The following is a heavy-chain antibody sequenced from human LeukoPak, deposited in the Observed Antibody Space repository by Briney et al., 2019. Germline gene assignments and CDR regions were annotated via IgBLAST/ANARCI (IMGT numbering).Heavy chain of an antibody. CDR2: INHSGST. Sequence: SSETLSLTCAVYGGSFSGYYWSWIRQPPGKGLEWIGEINHSGSTKYNPSLKSRVTISEDTSKNQFSLKLSSVTAADTAVYYCARETIITMVRGVINYYYYYMDVWGKGTTVTVSS. V-gene: IGHV4-34*01. D-gene: IGHD3-10*01. CDR1: GGSFSGYY. J-gene: IGHJ6*03. CDR3: ARETIITMVRGVINYYYYYMDV.